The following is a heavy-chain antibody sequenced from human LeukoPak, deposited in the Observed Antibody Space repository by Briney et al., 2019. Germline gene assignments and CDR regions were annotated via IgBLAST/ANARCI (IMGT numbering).Heavy chain of an antibody. CDR1: GYSFTTYW. V-gene: IGHV5-51*01. J-gene: IGHJ4*02. CDR3: AKHSRTGSSFDPFEY. CDR2: IYPGDSDT. D-gene: IGHD3-10*01. Sequence: GESLKISCKGSGYSFTTYWIGWVRQMPGRGLEWMGIIYPGDSDTRYSPSFQGQVTISADKSISTAYLQWGRLKASDTAIYYCAKHSRTGSSFDPFEYWGQGTLVTVSS.